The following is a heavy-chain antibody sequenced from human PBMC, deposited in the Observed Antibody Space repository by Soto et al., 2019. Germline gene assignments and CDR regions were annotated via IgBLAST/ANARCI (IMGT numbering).Heavy chain of an antibody. V-gene: IGHV1-69*12. J-gene: IGHJ6*02. D-gene: IGHD6-19*01. CDR3: AKGAVAGTPTSYYYYGMDV. CDR2: IIPIFGTA. CDR1: GGTFRTYA. Sequence: QVQLLQSGAEVKKPGSSVRVSCEASGGTFRTYAISWVRQAPGQGLEWMGEIIPIFGTANYAQKFQGRVTITADESANTVYMDLRSLRSEDTSVYYCAKGAVAGTPTSYYYYGMDVWGQGTTVTVSS.